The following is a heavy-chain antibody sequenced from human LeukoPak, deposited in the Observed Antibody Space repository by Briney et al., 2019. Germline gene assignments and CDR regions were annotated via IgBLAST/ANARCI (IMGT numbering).Heavy chain of an antibody. CDR2: INHSGST. J-gene: IGHJ4*02. CDR1: GGSFSGYY. CDR3: AREEYYYDSSGYYYRYYFDY. V-gene: IGHV4-34*01. Sequence: SETLSLTCAIYGGSFSGYYWSWIRQPPGKGLEWIGEINHSGSTNYNPSLKSRVTISVDTSKNQFSLKLSSVTAADTAVYYCAREEYYYDSSGYYYRYYFDYWGQGTLVTVSS. D-gene: IGHD3-22*01.